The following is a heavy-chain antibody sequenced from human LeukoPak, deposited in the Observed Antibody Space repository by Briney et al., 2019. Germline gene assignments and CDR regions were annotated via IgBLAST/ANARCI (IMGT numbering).Heavy chain of an antibody. D-gene: IGHD6-6*01. CDR2: INHSGST. CDR1: GGSFSGYY. CDR3: ASGYSSSPFGYYYYYLDV. V-gene: IGHV4-34*01. Sequence: SETLSLTCAVYGGSFSGYYWSWIRQPPGKGLEWIGEINHSGSTNYNPSLKSRVTISVDTSKNHFSLKRSSVTAADTAVYYCASGYSSSPFGYYYYYLDVWGKGTTVTVSS. J-gene: IGHJ6*03.